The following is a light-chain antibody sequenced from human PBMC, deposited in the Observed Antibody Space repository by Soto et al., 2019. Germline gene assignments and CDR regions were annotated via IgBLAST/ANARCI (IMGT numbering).Light chain of an antibody. Sequence: QSALTQPASVSGSPGQSITISCTGTSSDVGGYNYVSWYQQHPGKAPKLMIYDVSNRPSRVSNRFSGSKSGNTASLTISGLQAEDEADYYCSSYTSSSTPVVFGGGTKQTVL. CDR2: DVS. J-gene: IGLJ2*01. V-gene: IGLV2-14*01. CDR1: SSDVGGYNY. CDR3: SSYTSSSTPVV.